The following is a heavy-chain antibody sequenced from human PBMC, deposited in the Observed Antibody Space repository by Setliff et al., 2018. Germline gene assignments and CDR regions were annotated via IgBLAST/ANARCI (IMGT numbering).Heavy chain of an antibody. Sequence: PGGSLRLSCAASGFTFSDYYMSWIRQAPGKGLEWISYISSGSSSYTNYAESVKGRFTISRDNTKNSLHLQMNSLRGDDTAVYYCARDEDRAGNPIFDYWGQGTMVTVSS. V-gene: IGHV3-11*06. J-gene: IGHJ4*02. D-gene: IGHD6-19*01. CDR1: GFTFSDYY. CDR3: ARDEDRAGNPIFDY. CDR2: ISSGSSSYT.